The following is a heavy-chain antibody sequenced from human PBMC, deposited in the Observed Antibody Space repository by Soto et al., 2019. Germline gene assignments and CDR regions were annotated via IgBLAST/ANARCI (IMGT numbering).Heavy chain of an antibody. V-gene: IGHV3-23*01. D-gene: IGHD3-22*01. Sequence: GGSRGLSCEASGVMFRSYAMGWVGQAPGKGLEWVSTTINNGGSTYYADSVRGRFTISRDNSKNTVYLQMNSLRAEDTAVYYCAKRRITMIVVLPDFDYLGQGALVTVSS. CDR1: GVMFRSYA. CDR2: TINNGGST. J-gene: IGHJ4*02. CDR3: AKRRITMIVVLPDFDY.